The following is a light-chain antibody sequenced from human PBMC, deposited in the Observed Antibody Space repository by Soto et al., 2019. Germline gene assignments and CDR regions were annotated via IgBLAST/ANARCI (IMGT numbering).Light chain of an antibody. CDR2: KAS. V-gene: IGKV1-5*03. J-gene: IGKJ1*01. Sequence: DIQMTQSPSTLSGSVGDRVTITCRASQTISSWLAWYQQKPGKAPKLLIYKASTLKSGVPSRFSGSGSRTELTLTISSLQPDDFATYYCQHYASFSGTFGQGTKVDI. CDR3: QHYASFSGT. CDR1: QTISSW.